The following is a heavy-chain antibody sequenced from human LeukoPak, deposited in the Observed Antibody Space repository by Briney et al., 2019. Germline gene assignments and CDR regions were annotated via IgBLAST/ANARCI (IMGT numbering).Heavy chain of an antibody. CDR2: IIPIFSTA. CDR1: GATFSSYA. J-gene: IGHJ4*02. CDR3: ARERRGAYNLSFDY. D-gene: IGHD5-24*01. V-gene: IGHV1-69*05. Sequence: PVKAFCNASGATFSSYAISWVRRAPGQRREWMGGIIPIFSTANYAQKLQGRVTITTDESTSTANMELSSLRSDDTAVYDCARERRGAYNLSFDYWGQGTLVTVSS.